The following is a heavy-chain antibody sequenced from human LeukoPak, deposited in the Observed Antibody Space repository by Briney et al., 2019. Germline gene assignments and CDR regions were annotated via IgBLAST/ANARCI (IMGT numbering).Heavy chain of an antibody. CDR1: GIIFSDFG. CDR2: IWYDGSNK. D-gene: IGHD2-15*01. V-gene: IGHV3-33*06. Sequence: GGSLRLSCAASGIIFSDFGMHWVRQAPGKGLEWMAIIWYDGSNKYYADSVKGRFTISRDNSQNTMYLQMNSLRAEASAVYYCAKATCSGASCFSNSRDAFDVWGQGTMVTVS. J-gene: IGHJ3*01. CDR3: AKATCSGASCFSNSRDAFDV.